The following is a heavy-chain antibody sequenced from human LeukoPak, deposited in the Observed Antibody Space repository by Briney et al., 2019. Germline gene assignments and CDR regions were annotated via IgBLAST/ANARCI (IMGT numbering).Heavy chain of an antibody. V-gene: IGHV3-23*01. CDR2: ISGSGGTT. CDR1: GFTFSSYA. Sequence: GGSLRLSCAASGFTFSSYAMTWVRQAPGKGLECVSVISGSGGTTFYADSVRGRFTISRDNSKNTLHLQMNSLRAEDTAVYYCARDGSSGWYWVDYWGQGTLVTVSS. CDR3: ARDGSSGWYWVDY. D-gene: IGHD6-19*01. J-gene: IGHJ4*02.